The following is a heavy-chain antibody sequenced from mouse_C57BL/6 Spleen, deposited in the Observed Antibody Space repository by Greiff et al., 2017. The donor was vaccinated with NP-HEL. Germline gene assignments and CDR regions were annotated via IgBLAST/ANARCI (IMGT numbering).Heavy chain of an antibody. CDR2: ISNGGGST. CDR1: GFTFSDYY. Sequence: EVMLVESGGGLVQPGGSLKLSCAASGFTFSDYYMYWVRQTPEKRLEWVAYISNGGGSTYYPDTVKGRFTISRDNAKNTLYLQMSRLKSEDTAMYYCARHGGTTVVDYYFDYWGQGTTLTVSS. V-gene: IGHV5-12*01. J-gene: IGHJ2*01. D-gene: IGHD1-1*01. CDR3: ARHGGTTVVDYYFDY.